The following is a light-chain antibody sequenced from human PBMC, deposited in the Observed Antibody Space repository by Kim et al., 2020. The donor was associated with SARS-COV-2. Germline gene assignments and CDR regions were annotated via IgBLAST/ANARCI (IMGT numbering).Light chain of an antibody. Sequence: PGQCVTISWTGTSSDVGGYNFVFWYQQHPGKAPKFMIYDVNKRPSGVPDRFSGSKSGNTASLTISGLQADDEADYYCCSFAGSYFLFGGGTKVTVL. CDR3: CSFAGSYFL. CDR2: DVN. CDR1: SSDVGGYNF. V-gene: IGLV2-11*03. J-gene: IGLJ2*01.